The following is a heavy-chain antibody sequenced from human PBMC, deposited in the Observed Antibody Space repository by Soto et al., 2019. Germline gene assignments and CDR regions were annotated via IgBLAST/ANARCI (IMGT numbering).Heavy chain of an antibody. CDR3: ANFGYCSGGSCYRAFDI. V-gene: IGHV1-24*01. D-gene: IGHD2-15*01. CDR1: GYTLTELS. Sequence: QVQLVQSGAEVKKPGASVKVSCKVSGYTLTELSMHWVRQAPGKGLEWMGGFDPEDGGTIYAQKFQGRVTMTEDTSTDTAYMELSSLRSEDTAVYYCANFGYCSGGSCYRAFDIWGQGTMVTVSS. CDR2: FDPEDGGT. J-gene: IGHJ3*02.